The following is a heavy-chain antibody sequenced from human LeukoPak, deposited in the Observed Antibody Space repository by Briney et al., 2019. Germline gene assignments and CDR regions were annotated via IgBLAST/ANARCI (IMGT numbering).Heavy chain of an antibody. Sequence: PGGSLRLSCAASGFTFDDYAMHWVRQAPGKGLEWVSGISWSSGSIGYADSVKGRFTISRDNAKNSLYQQMNSLRAEDTALYYCAKDQVIGYGSGWGGSNPFDYWGQGTLVTVSS. CDR3: AKDQVIGYGSGWGGSNPFDY. J-gene: IGHJ4*02. V-gene: IGHV3-9*01. CDR1: GFTFDDYA. CDR2: ISWSSGSI. D-gene: IGHD6-19*01.